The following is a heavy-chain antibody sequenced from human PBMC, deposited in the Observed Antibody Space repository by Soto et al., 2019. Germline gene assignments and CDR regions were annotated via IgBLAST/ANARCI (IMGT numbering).Heavy chain of an antibody. J-gene: IGHJ6*02. Sequence: ASVKVSCKASGYTFTSYGISWVRQAPGQGLEWMGWISAYNGNTNYAQKLQGRVTMTTDTSTSTAYMELSSLRSEDTAVYYCAKSELYYYYGMDVWGQGTTVTVSS. V-gene: IGHV1-18*01. CDR3: AKSELYYYYGMDV. CDR1: GYTFTSYG. D-gene: IGHD1-7*01. CDR2: ISAYNGNT.